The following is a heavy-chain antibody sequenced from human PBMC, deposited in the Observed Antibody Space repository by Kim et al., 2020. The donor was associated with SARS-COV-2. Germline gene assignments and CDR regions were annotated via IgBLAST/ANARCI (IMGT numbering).Heavy chain of an antibody. J-gene: IGHJ6*02. CDR3: ARRKLLRTNPGGMVV. CDR2: IKQDGSEK. V-gene: IGHV3-7*01. D-gene: IGHD2-8*01. CDR1: GFTFSSYW. Sequence: GGSLRLSCAASGFTFSSYWMSWVRQAPGKGLEWVANIKQDGSEKYYVDSVKGRFTISRDNAKNSLYLQMNSLRAEDTAVYYCARRKLLRTNPGGMVVWGQGTTVTVSS.